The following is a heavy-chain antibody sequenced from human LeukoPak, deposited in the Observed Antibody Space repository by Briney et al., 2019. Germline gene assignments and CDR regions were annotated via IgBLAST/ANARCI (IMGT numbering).Heavy chain of an antibody. D-gene: IGHD3-22*01. J-gene: IGHJ4*02. V-gene: IGHV3-74*01. CDR1: GFTFSVFW. Sequence: GGSLRLSCAASGFTFSVFWMHWVRQAPGKGLVWVSRISTDGSATDYADSVKGRFAISRDNAKNTLYLQMNSLRAEDTAVYYCARGGYYGSSGYYNFDYWGQGILVTVSS. CDR3: ARGGYYGSSGYYNFDY. CDR2: ISTDGSAT.